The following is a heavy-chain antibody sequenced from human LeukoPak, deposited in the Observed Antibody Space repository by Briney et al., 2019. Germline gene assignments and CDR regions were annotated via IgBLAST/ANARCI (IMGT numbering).Heavy chain of an antibody. Sequence: SQTLSLTCAVSGGSISSGGYSWSWIRQPPGKGLEWIGYIYHSGSTYYNPSLKSRVTISVDRSKNQFSLKLSSVTAADTAVYYCARVGPTYYYDSSGYTNWFDLWGQGTLVTVSS. CDR1: GGSISSGGYS. J-gene: IGHJ5*02. CDR3: ARVGPTYYYDSSGYTNWFDL. D-gene: IGHD3-22*01. CDR2: IYHSGST. V-gene: IGHV4-30-2*01.